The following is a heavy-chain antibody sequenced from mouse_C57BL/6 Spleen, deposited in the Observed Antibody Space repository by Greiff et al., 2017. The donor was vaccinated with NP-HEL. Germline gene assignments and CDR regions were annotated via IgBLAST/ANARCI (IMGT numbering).Heavy chain of an antibody. J-gene: IGHJ1*03. CDR1: GYTFTSYW. V-gene: IGHV1-69*01. CDR3: ARADYTGYCDV. D-gene: IGHD2-13*01. Sequence: QVQLQQPGAELVMPGASVKLSCKASGYTFTSYWMHWVKQRPGQGLEWIGEIDPSDSYTNYNQKFKGKSTLTVDKSSSTAYMQLSSLTSEDSAVYYCARADYTGYCDVWGTGTTVTVSS. CDR2: IDPSDSYT.